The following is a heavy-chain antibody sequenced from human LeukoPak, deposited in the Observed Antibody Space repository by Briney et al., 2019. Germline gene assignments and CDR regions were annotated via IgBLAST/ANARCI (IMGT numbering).Heavy chain of an antibody. CDR3: ARHQSHVVSEAFDY. D-gene: IGHD2-15*01. J-gene: IGHJ4*02. Sequence: GESLKISCKGSGSTFDNYWIGWVRQMPGKGLEWMGIIYPIDSDARYSPSFQGQVTFSVDTSIGTAYLQWSSLKASDTAMYYCARHQSHVVSEAFDYWGQGTLVTVSS. CDR1: GSTFDNYW. CDR2: IYPIDSDA. V-gene: IGHV5-51*01.